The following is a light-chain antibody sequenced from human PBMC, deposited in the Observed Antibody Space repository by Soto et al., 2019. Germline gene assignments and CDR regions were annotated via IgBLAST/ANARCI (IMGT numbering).Light chain of an antibody. J-gene: IGLJ1*01. Sequence: QSALTQPASVSGSPGQSITISCTGTSSDVGGYNYVSWFQQHPGKAPKLMIYDVSNRPSGVSNRFSGSKPGNTASLTNSGLKAEDEADYFCSSYTSSSTLDVFGTGTKLTVL. CDR1: SSDVGGYNY. CDR3: SSYTSSSTLDV. CDR2: DVS. V-gene: IGLV2-14*01.